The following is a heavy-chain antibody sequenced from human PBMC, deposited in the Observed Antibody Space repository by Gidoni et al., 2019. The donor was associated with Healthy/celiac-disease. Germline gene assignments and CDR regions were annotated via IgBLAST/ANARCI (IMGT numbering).Heavy chain of an antibody. V-gene: IGHV5-51*01. CDR1: GYSFTSSW. CDR2: IYPGDSDT. J-gene: IGHJ5*02. Sequence: EVQLVQSGAEVKKPGESLKISCKGSGYSFTSSWIGWVRQMPGKGLEWMGIIYPGDSDTRYSPSFQGQVTISADKSISTAYLQWSSLKASDTAMYYCARHVGNSGYDFYPAEDYNWFDTWGQGTLVTVSS. D-gene: IGHD5-12*01. CDR3: ARHVGNSGYDFYPAEDYNWFDT.